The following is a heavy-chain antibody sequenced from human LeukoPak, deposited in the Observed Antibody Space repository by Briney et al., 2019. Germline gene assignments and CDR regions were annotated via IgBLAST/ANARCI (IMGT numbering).Heavy chain of an antibody. CDR2: ISYDGTNK. Sequence: GGSLRLSCAASGFTFSSYGMHWVRQAPGKGLEWVAVISYDGTNKYYADSVKGRFTISRDNSKNTLYLQMNSLRAEDTAVYYCARGGVVPAAILYWGQGTLVTVSS. D-gene: IGHD2-2*01. CDR1: GFTFSSYG. J-gene: IGHJ4*02. V-gene: IGHV3-30*03. CDR3: ARGGVVPAAILY.